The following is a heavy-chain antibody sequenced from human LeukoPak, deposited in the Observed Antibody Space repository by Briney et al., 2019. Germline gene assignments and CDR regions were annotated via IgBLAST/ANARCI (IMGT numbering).Heavy chain of an antibody. CDR2: IYYSGST. D-gene: IGHD3-9*01. V-gene: IGHV4-39*01. J-gene: IGHJ6*02. Sequence: PSETLSLTCTVSGGSISSSSYYWGWIRQPPGKGLEWIGSIYYSGSTYYNPSLKSRVTISVDTSKNQFSLKLSSVTAADTAVYYCARYPGFYYDILTGYLSNYYYYYGMDVRGQGTTVTVSS. CDR3: ARYPGFYYDILTGYLSNYYYYYGMDV. CDR1: GGSISSSSYY.